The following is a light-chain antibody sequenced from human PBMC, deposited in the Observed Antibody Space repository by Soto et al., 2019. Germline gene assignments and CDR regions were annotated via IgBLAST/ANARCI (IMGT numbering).Light chain of an antibody. J-gene: IGKJ1*01. CDR1: QSISSW. CDR2: DAS. V-gene: IGKV1-5*01. CDR3: QLYTSSSWT. Sequence: DIQMTQSPSTLSASVGDRVTITCRASQSISSWLAWYQQKPGKAPKLLIYDASSLKSGVPSRFSGSGSGTEFTLTISSLQPDDFATYYCQLYTSSSWTFGQGTKV.